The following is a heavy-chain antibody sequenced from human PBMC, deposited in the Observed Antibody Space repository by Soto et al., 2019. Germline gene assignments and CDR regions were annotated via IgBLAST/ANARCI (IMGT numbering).Heavy chain of an antibody. J-gene: IGHJ4*02. CDR3: ARDGDVNTGFGKDY. Sequence: LRLSCPASGFTFSSYCMHWVRQAPGKGLEWVAFIWHDGGNKFYAESVKGRFTISRDNSKNTLYLQMTSLSAEDTAMYYCARDGDVNTGFGKDYWGQGTLVTVSS. CDR1: GFTFSSYC. V-gene: IGHV3-33*01. CDR2: IWHDGGNK. D-gene: IGHD3-16*01.